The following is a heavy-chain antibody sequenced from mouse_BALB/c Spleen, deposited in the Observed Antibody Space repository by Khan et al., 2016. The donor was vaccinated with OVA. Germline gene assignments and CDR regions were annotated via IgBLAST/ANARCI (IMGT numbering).Heavy chain of an antibody. Sequence: QVQLKESGAELAKPGASVKMSCKASGYTFTSYWMHWIKQRPGQGLEWIGYINPTSGYTDYNQKFTDKATLTADKSSSTAYMQLSSRTSDDSAVYYSARERIDYWGKGTTLTVSS. CDR1: GYTFTSYW. CDR2: INPTSGYT. CDR3: ARERIDY. J-gene: IGHJ2*01. V-gene: IGHV1-7*01.